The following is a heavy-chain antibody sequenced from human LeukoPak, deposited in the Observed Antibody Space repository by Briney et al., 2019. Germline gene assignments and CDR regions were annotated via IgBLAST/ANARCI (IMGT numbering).Heavy chain of an antibody. V-gene: IGHV4-59*03. CDR1: GVSIRTYY. Sequence: SETLSLTCTVSGVSIRTYYWSWLRQPPGKGLEWIGYKSGAGRDLYNPSLKSRVTISVDASENQFSLSLRSVTAADTAMHYCARTTRVTPDGRAEYFEDWGQGTLVIVSS. J-gene: IGHJ1*01. CDR3: ARTTRVTPDGRAEYFED. CDR2: KSGAGRD. D-gene: IGHD4-11*01.